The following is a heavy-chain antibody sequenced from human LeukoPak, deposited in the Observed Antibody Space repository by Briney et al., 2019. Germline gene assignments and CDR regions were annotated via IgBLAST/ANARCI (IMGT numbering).Heavy chain of an antibody. J-gene: IGHJ5*02. D-gene: IGHD2-15*01. CDR2: IYYSGST. CDR1: GGSISNYY. CDR3: ARASVVVAASPFDP. V-gene: IGHV4-59*01. Sequence: PSETLSLTCTVSGGSISNYYWSWIRQPPRKGLEWIGYIYYSGSTNYNPSLKSRVTISVDTSKNQFSLKLSSVTAADTAVYYCARASVVVAASPFDPWGQGTLVTVSS.